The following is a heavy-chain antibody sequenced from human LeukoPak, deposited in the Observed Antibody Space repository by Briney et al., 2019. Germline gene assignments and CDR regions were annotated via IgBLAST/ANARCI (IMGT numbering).Heavy chain of an antibody. V-gene: IGHV3-7*01. CDR3: ARHLSGVTGYTYGRGIDY. CDR2: IKKDGGEK. J-gene: IGHJ4*02. CDR1: GFTFSSYW. D-gene: IGHD5-18*01. Sequence: GGSLRLSCAASGFTFSSYWMSWVRQAPGKGLEWVANIKKDGGEKYYVDSVRGRITISRDNAKKSLYLQMNSLRAEDTAVYYCARHLSGVTGYTYGRGIDYWGQGTLVTVSS.